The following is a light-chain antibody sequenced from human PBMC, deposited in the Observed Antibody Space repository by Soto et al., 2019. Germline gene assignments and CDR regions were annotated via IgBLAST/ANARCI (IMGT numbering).Light chain of an antibody. CDR3: GSYASGGAYV. CDR2: DVS. J-gene: IGLJ1*01. Sequence: QSVLTQPASVSGSPGQSITISCTGTSSDVGGYNAVSWYQQHPGKAPKLMIYDVSNRPSGASDRFSGSKSGNTASLTISGLQAEDEADDYCGSYASGGAYVFGTGTKLTVL. V-gene: IGLV2-14*01. CDR1: SSDVGGYNA.